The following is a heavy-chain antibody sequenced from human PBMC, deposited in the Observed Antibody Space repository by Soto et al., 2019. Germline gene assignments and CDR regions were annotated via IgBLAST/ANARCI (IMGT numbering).Heavy chain of an antibody. CDR2: IIPIFGTT. Sequence: QVQLVQSGAEVKKPGSSVKVSCKASGGTFSSYAISWVRQAPGQGLEWMGGIIPIFGTTNYAQKFQGRVTXTXXESTRSAYMELSSLRSEYTAVYYFARGGYGYYEDIWGQGTMVTVSS. CDR3: ARGGYGYYEDI. V-gene: IGHV1-69*12. CDR1: GGTFSSYA. D-gene: IGHD3-16*01. J-gene: IGHJ3*02.